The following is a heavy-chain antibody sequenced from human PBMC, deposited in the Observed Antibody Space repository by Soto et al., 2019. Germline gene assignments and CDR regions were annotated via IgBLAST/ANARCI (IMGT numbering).Heavy chain of an antibody. CDR2: IMPIFRAP. D-gene: IGHD2-15*01. J-gene: IGHJ6*02. CDR1: GGAFSDYA. Sequence: QVQLVQSGAEVKKPGSSVKVSCKASGGAFSDYAFSWVRQAPGQGLEWLGGIMPIFRAPDYAQKFQGRVTITSDALTRTAYLGMNSLRSEDTAVYYCASWLKGPDIGNYYYGMDVWGQGTTVTVS. CDR3: ASWLKGPDIGNYYYGMDV. V-gene: IGHV1-69*05.